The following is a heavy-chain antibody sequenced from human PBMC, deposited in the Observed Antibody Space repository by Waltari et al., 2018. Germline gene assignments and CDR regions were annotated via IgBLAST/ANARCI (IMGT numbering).Heavy chain of an antibody. CDR2: IYTSWGT. CDR1: GGSISSGSYY. V-gene: IGHV4-61*02. D-gene: IGHD6-13*01. CDR3: ARSIAAAGTHFDY. J-gene: IGHJ4*02. Sequence: QVQLQESGPGLVKPSQTLSLTCTVSGGSISSGSYYWSWIRQPAGKGLEWIGRIYTSWGTNYNPSLKSRVTISVDTSKNQFSLKLSSVTAADTAVYYCARSIAAAGTHFDYWGQGTLVTVSS.